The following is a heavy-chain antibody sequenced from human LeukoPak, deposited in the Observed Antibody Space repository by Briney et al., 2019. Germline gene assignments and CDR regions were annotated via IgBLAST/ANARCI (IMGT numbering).Heavy chain of an antibody. J-gene: IGHJ4*02. V-gene: IGHV3-9*03. Sequence: AGGSLRLSCAASGFTFDDYAMHWVRQAPGKGLEWVLGISWNSGSIGYADSVKGRFTISRDNAKNSLYLQMNSLRAEDMALYYCAKESIAAAGSFDYWGQGTLVTVSS. CDR2: ISWNSGSI. CDR3: AKESIAAAGSFDY. D-gene: IGHD6-13*01. CDR1: GFTFDDYA.